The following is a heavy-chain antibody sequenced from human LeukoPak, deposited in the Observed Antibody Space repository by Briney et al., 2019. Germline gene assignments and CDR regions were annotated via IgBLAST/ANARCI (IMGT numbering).Heavy chain of an antibody. V-gene: IGHV3-30-3*01. CDR3: ARSIYDSSGHRGLAGAFDI. CDR2: ISYNGGNE. Sequence: GTSLRLSCAASGFTFNSYAMYWVRQAPGRGLQWVALISYNGGNEYYADSVQGRFTISRDNSKNTLYPQMNSLRAEDTAVYYCARSIYDSSGHRGLAGAFDIWGQGTMVTVSS. CDR1: GFTFNSYA. D-gene: IGHD3-22*01. J-gene: IGHJ3*02.